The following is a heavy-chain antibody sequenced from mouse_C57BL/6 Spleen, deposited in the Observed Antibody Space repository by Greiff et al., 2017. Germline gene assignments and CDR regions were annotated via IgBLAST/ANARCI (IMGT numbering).Heavy chain of an antibody. Sequence: QVQLQQSGPELVKPGASVKISCKASGYSFTSYYIHWVKQRPGQGLEWIGWIYPGSGNTKYNEKFKGKATLTADTSSSTAYMQLSSLTSEDSAVYYCARGDYGSSGWFADWGQGTLVTVSA. V-gene: IGHV1-66*01. J-gene: IGHJ3*01. CDR2: IYPGSGNT. CDR3: ARGDYGSSGWFAD. CDR1: GYSFTSYY. D-gene: IGHD1-1*01.